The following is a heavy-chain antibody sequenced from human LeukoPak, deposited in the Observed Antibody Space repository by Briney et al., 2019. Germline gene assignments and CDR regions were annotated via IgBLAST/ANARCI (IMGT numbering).Heavy chain of an antibody. CDR2: IIPIFGTA. J-gene: IGHJ3*02. Sequence: SVKVSCKASGGTFSSYAISWVRQAPGQGLEWMGGIIPIFGTANYAQKFQGRVTITADESTSTAYMELSSLRSEDTAVYYCARSDYYEDAFDIWGQGTMVTVSS. CDR1: GGTFSSYA. D-gene: IGHD3-22*01. V-gene: IGHV1-69*01. CDR3: ARSDYYEDAFDI.